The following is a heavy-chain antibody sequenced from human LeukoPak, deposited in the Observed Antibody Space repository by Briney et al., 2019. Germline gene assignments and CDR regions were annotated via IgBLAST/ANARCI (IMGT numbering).Heavy chain of an antibody. J-gene: IGHJ5*02. V-gene: IGHV4-4*02. CDR3: ARRVLAAAAWFDP. CDR2: IYHSGST. Sequence: SGTLSLTCAVSGGSISSSNWWSWVRQPPGKGLEWIGEIYHSGSTNHNPSLKSRVTISVDKSKNQFSLKLSSVTAADTAVYYCARRVLAAAAWFDPWGQGTLVTVSS. CDR1: GGSISSSNW. D-gene: IGHD6-13*01.